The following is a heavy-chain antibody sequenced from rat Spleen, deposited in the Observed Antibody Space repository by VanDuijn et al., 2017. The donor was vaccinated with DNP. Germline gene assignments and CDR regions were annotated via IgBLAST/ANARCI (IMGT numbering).Heavy chain of an antibody. D-gene: IGHD1-11*01. CDR1: GFTFRDYY. J-gene: IGHJ2*01. Sequence: EVQLAESGGGLVQPGRSLKLSCAASGFTFRDYYMAWVRQAPKKGLEWVASIIYDGTSTYYGDSVKGRFTISRDNAKSTLYLQMNSLRSEDTATYYCARHYGGYLYYFDYWGHGVMVTVSS. CDR2: IIYDGTST. V-gene: IGHV5-22*01. CDR3: ARHYGGYLYYFDY.